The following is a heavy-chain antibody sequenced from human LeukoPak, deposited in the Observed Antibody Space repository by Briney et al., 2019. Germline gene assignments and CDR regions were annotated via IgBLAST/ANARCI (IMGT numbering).Heavy chain of an antibody. J-gene: IGHJ3*02. CDR3: ARDLNWGAGALDI. Sequence: PGGSLRLSCAASGFAFSSYSMSWVRQAPGKGLEWVSSINVNPAYISYADSVKGRFTISRDNAKNSLYLQMNSLRAEDTAVYFCARDLNWGAGALDIWGQGTMVTVSS. CDR1: GFAFSSYS. V-gene: IGHV3-21*01. D-gene: IGHD7-27*01. CDR2: INVNPAYI.